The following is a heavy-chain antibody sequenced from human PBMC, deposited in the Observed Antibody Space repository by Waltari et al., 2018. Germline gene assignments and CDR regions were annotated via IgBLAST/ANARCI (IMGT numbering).Heavy chain of an antibody. D-gene: IGHD3-3*01. CDR3: ARRDYDFWSGYSDAFDI. CDR1: GYSFTSYW. V-gene: IGHV5-51*01. J-gene: IGHJ3*02. Sequence: EVQLVQSGAEVKKPGESLKISCKGSGYSFTSYWIGWVRQMPGKGLEWMGITYPGDSDTRYSPSFQGQVTISADKSISTAYLQWSSLKASDTAMYYCARRDYDFWSGYSDAFDIWGQGTMVTVSS. CDR2: TYPGDSDT.